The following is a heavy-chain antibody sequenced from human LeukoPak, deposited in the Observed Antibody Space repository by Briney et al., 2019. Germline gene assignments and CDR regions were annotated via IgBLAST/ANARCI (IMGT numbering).Heavy chain of an antibody. CDR3: ARGSRLGVVERDAFEI. CDR2: ISSSGSTI. V-gene: IGHV3-48*03. D-gene: IGHD3-3*01. CDR1: GFTFSSYE. Sequence: GGSLRLSCAASGFTFSSYEMNWVRQAPGKGREWVSYISSSGSTIYYPDSLKGRFTISRDNAKNPLYLQMNSLRAEDTAVYYCARGSRLGVVERDAFEIWGQGTMVTVSS. J-gene: IGHJ3*02.